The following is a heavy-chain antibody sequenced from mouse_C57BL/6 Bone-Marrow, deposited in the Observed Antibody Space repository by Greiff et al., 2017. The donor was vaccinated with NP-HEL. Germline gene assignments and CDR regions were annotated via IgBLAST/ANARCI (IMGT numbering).Heavy chain of an antibody. CDR3: ARHPLWSYYYAMDY. CDR2: INPSSGYT. Sequence: VQLVESGAELARPGASVKMSCKASGYTFTSYTMHWVNQRPGQGLEWIGYINPSSGYTKYNQKFKDKATLTADKSSSTAYMQLSSLTSEDSAVYYCARHPLWSYYYAMDYWGQGTSVTVSS. V-gene: IGHV1-4*01. J-gene: IGHJ4*01. D-gene: IGHD1-1*02. CDR1: GYTFTSYT.